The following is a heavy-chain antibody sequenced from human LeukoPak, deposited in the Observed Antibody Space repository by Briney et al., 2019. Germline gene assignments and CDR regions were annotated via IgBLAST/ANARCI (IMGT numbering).Heavy chain of an antibody. CDR3: AREVTMVRGVRFFDY. J-gene: IGHJ4*02. V-gene: IGHV3-7*01. Sequence: PGGSLRLSCAASGFTFSSYWMSWVRQAPGKGLEWVANIKQDGSEKYYVDSVKGRFTISRDNAKNSLYLQMNSLRAEDTAVYYCAREVTMVRGVRFFDYWGQGTLVTVSS. CDR2: IKQDGSEK. CDR1: GFTFSSYW. D-gene: IGHD3-10*01.